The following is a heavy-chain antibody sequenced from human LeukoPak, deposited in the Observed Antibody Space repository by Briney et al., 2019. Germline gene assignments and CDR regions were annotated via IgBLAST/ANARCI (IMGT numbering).Heavy chain of an antibody. V-gene: IGHV4-59*01. CDR3: ARGPGIAASNDDY. D-gene: IGHD6-13*01. J-gene: IGHJ4*02. CDR2: IYYSGST. Sequence: SETLSLTCTVSGGSISSYYWSWIRQPPGKGLEWIGYIYYSGSTNYNPSLKSRVTISVDTSMNQFSLKLSSVTAADTAVYYCARGPGIAASNDDYWGQGTLVTVSS. CDR1: GGSISSYY.